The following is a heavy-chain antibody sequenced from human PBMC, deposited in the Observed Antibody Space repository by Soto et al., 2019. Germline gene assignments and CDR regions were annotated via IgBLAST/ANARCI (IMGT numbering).Heavy chain of an antibody. D-gene: IGHD6-6*01. V-gene: IGHV4-34*01. Sequence: SETLSLTCSIYSGSFSGYYWSRIRQPPGKGLDGIELISQSGNTNSSQSLKIRVSISIDTSKKQFSLNLASVSAAATAVYYCARAPKGSGSSQTRPDFWAQGTLVPVSS. CDR1: SGSFSGYY. CDR3: ARAPKGSGSSQTRPDF. J-gene: IGHJ4*02. CDR2: ISQSGNT.